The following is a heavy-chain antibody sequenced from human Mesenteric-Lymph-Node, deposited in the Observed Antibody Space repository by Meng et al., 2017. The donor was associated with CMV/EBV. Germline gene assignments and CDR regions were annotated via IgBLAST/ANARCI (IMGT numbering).Heavy chain of an antibody. V-gene: IGHV4-59*01. J-gene: IGHJ5*02. Sequence: SETLSLTCTVSGGSISSYYWSWIRQPPGKGLEWIGYFHSSGSSNYNPSLKSRVTLSVDTSQNQFSLKLTSVTDADTAVYYCVRGSSGAFDPWGQGTLVTVSS. CDR1: GGSISSYY. CDR3: VRGSSGAFDP. CDR2: FHSSGSS. D-gene: IGHD1-26*01.